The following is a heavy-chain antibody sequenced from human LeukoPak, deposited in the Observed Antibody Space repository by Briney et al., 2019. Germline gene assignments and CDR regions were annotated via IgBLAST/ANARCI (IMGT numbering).Heavy chain of an antibody. CDR2: ISGSGGST. Sequence: GGSLRLSCAASGFTFSSYAMSWVRQAPGKGLEWVSAISGSGGSTYYADSVKGRFTISRDNSKNTLYLQMNSLRAEDTAVYYCASRHCSGGGCYFAGADPFDYWGQGTLVTVSS. D-gene: IGHD2-15*01. CDR1: GFTFSSYA. J-gene: IGHJ4*02. CDR3: ASRHCSGGGCYFAGADPFDY. V-gene: IGHV3-23*01.